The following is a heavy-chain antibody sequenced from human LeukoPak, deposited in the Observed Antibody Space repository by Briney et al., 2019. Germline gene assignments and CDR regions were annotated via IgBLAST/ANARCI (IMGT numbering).Heavy chain of an antibody. CDR2: IYTSGST. V-gene: IGHV4-61*02. D-gene: IGHD2-8*01. J-gene: IGHJ3*02. Sequence: PSETLSLTCTVSGGSISSGSYYWSWIRQPAGKGLEWIGRIYTSGSTNYNPSLKSRVTISVDTSKNQFSPKLSSVTAADTAVYYCARVPLSSDVRDAFDIWGQGTMVTVSS. CDR3: ARVPLSSDVRDAFDI. CDR1: GGSISSGSYY.